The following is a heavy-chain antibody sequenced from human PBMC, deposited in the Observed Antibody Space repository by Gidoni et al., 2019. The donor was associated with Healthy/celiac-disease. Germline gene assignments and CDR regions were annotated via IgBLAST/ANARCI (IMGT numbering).Heavy chain of an antibody. CDR1: GGSISSGGYS. J-gene: IGHJ4*02. Sequence: LQESGPGLVKPSQTLSLTCAVSGGSISSGGYSWRWIRQQPGKGLEWIGYSYYSGSTSYNQSLKSRVTITVDTSKNQFYLKLSSVTAAETAVYYCDRGDLYSGSYYFDYWGQGTLVTVSS. CDR2: SYYSGST. D-gene: IGHD1-26*01. CDR3: DRGDLYSGSYYFDY. V-gene: IGHV4-30-4*07.